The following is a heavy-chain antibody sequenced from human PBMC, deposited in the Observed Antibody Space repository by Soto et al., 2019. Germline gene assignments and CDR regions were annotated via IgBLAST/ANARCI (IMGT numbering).Heavy chain of an antibody. V-gene: IGHV3-30-3*01. Sequence: VAVISYDGSNKYYADSVKGRFTISRDNSKNTLYLQMNSLRAEDTAVYYCARDGQTMVRGGYHNPRFDYWGQGTLVTVSS. D-gene: IGHD3-10*01. CDR2: ISYDGSNK. CDR3: ARDGQTMVRGGYHNPRFDY. J-gene: IGHJ4*02.